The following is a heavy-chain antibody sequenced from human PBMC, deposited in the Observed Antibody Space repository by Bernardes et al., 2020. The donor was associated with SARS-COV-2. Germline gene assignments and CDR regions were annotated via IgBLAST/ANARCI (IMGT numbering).Heavy chain of an antibody. CDR2: IYYSGST. CDR3: ARGTVAGVSFFGY. D-gene: IGHD6-19*01. CDR1: GGSISSYY. Sequence: SETLSLTCTVSGGSISSYYWSWIRQPPGKGLEWIGYIYYSGSTNYNPSLKSRVTISVDTSKNQFSLKLSSVTAADTAVYYCARGTVAGVSFFGYWGQGTLVTVSS. J-gene: IGHJ4*02. V-gene: IGHV4-59*01.